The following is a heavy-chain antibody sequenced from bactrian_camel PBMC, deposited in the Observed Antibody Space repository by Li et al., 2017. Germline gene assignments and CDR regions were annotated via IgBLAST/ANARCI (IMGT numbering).Heavy chain of an antibody. CDR3: VAGAYPTSCHSRADFRY. J-gene: IGHJ6*01. CDR1: GFTVSRYYC. V-gene: IGHV3S9*01. Sequence: HVQLVESGGGSVQAGGSLRLSCAASGFTVSRYYCMGWFRQGPGKEREGVARIDSDGRTSYADSVKGRFTISKENAKNTLNLQMNSLKPEDTDRYYCVAGAYPTSCHSRADFRYWGQGTQVTVS. D-gene: IGHD2*01. CDR2: IDSDGRT.